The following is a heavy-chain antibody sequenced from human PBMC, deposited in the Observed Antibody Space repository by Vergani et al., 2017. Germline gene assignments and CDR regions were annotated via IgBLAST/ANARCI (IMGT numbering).Heavy chain of an antibody. Sequence: QVQLVQSGAEVKKPGSSVKVSCKASGGTFSSYAISWVRQAPGQGLEWMGGIIPIFGTANYAQKFQGRVTITADDSTSTAYMELSSLRSEDTAVYYCARATQDYDSSGYYSPNWFDPWGQGTLVTVSS. CDR1: GGTFSSYA. CDR3: ARATQDYDSSGYYSPNWFDP. CDR2: IIPIFGTA. J-gene: IGHJ5*02. D-gene: IGHD3-22*01. V-gene: IGHV1-69*12.